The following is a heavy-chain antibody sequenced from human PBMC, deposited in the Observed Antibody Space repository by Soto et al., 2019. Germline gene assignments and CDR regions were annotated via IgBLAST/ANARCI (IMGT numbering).Heavy chain of an antibody. D-gene: IGHD3-3*01. CDR1: GYTFTSYA. J-gene: IGHJ4*02. V-gene: IGHV1-3*01. Sequence: GASVKVSCKASGYTFTSYAMHWVRQAPGQRLEWMGWINAGNGNTKYSQKFQGRVTITRDTSASTAYMELSSLRSEDTAVYYCARVFDFWSGYYMVDPGPFYFDYWGQGTLVTVSS. CDR3: ARVFDFWSGYYMVDPGPFYFDY. CDR2: INAGNGNT.